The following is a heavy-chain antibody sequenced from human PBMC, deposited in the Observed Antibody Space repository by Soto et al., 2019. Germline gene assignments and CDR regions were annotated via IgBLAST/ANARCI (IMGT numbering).Heavy chain of an antibody. CDR3: ARGRTYYFDRSGLDC. J-gene: IGHJ4*02. Sequence: SSVKVSCKASGYSFTSYFMHWVRQAPGQGLEWMGWINPNSGDTNYAQTFQGRVTMTRDTSISTAYMELSRLRSDDTAVYYCARGRTYYFDRSGLDCWGQGTLVTVSS. CDR1: GYSFTSYF. V-gene: IGHV1-2*02. CDR2: INPNSGDT. D-gene: IGHD3-22*01.